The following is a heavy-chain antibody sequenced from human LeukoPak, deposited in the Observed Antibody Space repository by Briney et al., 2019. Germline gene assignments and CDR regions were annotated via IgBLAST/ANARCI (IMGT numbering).Heavy chain of an antibody. CDR1: GYSISSGYY. V-gene: IGHV4-38-2*02. Sequence: SETLSLTCTVSGYSISSGYYWDWIRQPPGKGLEWIGSIYHSGSTFYNPSLKNRVTISVDTSKNQFSLKLSSVTAADTAVYYCARRAGAYSHPYDYWGQGTLVTVSS. CDR3: ARRAGAYSHPYDY. D-gene: IGHD4/OR15-4a*01. J-gene: IGHJ4*02. CDR2: IYHSGST.